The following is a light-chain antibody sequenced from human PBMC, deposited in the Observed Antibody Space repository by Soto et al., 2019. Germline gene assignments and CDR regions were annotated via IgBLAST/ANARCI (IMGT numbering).Light chain of an antibody. Sequence: QPVLTQPPSVSGAPGQRVTISCTGSSSNIGAGYPVHWYQQLPGTAPKLLIFGNTNRPSGVPDRFSGSRSGLAITGLQAEDEADYYCQSYDSSLSGYVFGTGTQLTVL. CDR2: GNT. CDR3: QSYDSSLSGYV. CDR1: SSNIGAGYP. J-gene: IGLJ1*01. V-gene: IGLV1-40*01.